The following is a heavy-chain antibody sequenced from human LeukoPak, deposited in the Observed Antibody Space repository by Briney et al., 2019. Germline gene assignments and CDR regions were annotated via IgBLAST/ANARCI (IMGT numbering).Heavy chain of an antibody. Sequence: GGSLRLSCTASGFTFGDYAMSWVRQAPGKGLEWVGFIRSKAYGGTTEYAASVKGRFTISRDGSKSIAYLQMNSLKTEDTAVYYCTRAVEVPIVVVPAANGYYFDYWGQGTLVTVSS. CDR1: GFTFGDYA. J-gene: IGHJ4*02. D-gene: IGHD2-2*01. V-gene: IGHV3-49*04. CDR3: TRAVEVPIVVVPAANGYYFDY. CDR2: IRSKAYGGTT.